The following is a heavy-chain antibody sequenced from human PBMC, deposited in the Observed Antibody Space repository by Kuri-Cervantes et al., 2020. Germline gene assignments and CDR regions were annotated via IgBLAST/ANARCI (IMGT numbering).Heavy chain of an antibody. D-gene: IGHD1-26*01. CDR3: ARRLFPGDSFREMGYLDY. CDR2: IYYSGRT. V-gene: IGHV4-31*02. CDR1: GGSIGSGGYY. J-gene: IGHJ4*02. Sequence: LRLSCTVSGGSIGSGGYYRSSIRQHPGKGLEWIGYIYYSGRTSYNPSLTSRVTISVDTSKVQFSLKLGSVTAADPAVYYCARRLFPGDSFREMGYLDYWGRGAPVTVSS.